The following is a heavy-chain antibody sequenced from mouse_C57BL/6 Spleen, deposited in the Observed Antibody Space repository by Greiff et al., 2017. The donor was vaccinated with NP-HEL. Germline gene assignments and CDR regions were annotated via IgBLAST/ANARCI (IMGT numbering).Heavy chain of an antibody. Sequence: EVQVVESGGGLVKPGGSLKLSCAASGFTFSDYGMHWVRQAPEKGLEWVAYISSGSSTIYYADTVKGRFTIVRDNAKNTLFLQITSLRSEDTAMYYCARKSGSGRKMDYWGQGTSVTVSS. CDR1: GFTFSDYG. CDR3: ARKSGSGRKMDY. D-gene: IGHD3-2*02. J-gene: IGHJ4*01. V-gene: IGHV5-17*01. CDR2: ISSGSSTI.